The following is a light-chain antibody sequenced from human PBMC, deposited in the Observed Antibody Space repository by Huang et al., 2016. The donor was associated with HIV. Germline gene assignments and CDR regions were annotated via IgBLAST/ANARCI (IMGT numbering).Light chain of an antibody. CDR3: QQRDNWPPMYT. CDR1: QTVSKY. V-gene: IGKV3-11*01. Sequence: EIVLTQSPDTLSLSPGERATLSCRASQTVSKYLAWYQHKPGQSPRLLIYDAAKRAAGIPARFSGSGSGTDFTLSIISLEPEDFAVYYGQQRDNWPPMYTFGQGTKLEIK. CDR2: DAA. J-gene: IGKJ2*01.